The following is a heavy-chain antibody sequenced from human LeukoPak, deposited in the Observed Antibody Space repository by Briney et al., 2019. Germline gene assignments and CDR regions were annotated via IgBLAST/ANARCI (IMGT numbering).Heavy chain of an antibody. D-gene: IGHD3-22*01. CDR2: IYTSGST. Sequence: SETLSLTCTVSGGSISSYYWSWIRQPAGKGLEWIGRIYTSGSTNYNPSLKSRVTMSVDTSKNQFSLKLSSVTAADTAVYYCARYYYDSSGYYLDYWGQGAWSPSPQ. J-gene: IGHJ4*02. V-gene: IGHV4-4*07. CDR3: ARYYYDSSGYYLDY. CDR1: GGSISSYY.